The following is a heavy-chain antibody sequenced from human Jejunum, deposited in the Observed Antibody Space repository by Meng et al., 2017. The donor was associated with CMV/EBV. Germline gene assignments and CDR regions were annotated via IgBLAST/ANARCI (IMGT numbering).Heavy chain of an antibody. CDR1: GFTFSSYG. CDR2: IRYDGSNK. V-gene: IGHV3-30*02. J-gene: IGHJ4*02. CDR3: AKDRGGGEYYFDY. Sequence: QVQLVESGXGMVQPGGSLRLSCAASGFTFSSYGIHWVRQATGKGLEWVAFIRYDGSNKYYAGSVKGRFTISRDTSKNTLYLQMNSLTAEDTAVYYCAKDRGGGEYYFDYWGQGTLVTVSS. D-gene: IGHD3-16*01.